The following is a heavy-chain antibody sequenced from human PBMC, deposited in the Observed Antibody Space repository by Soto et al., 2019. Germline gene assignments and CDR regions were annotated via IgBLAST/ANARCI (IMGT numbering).Heavy chain of an antibody. CDR3: ARTLGIGGISYYYYYGMDV. CDR1: GFSLSTSGMC. CDR2: IDWDDDK. D-gene: IGHD2-15*01. J-gene: IGHJ6*02. V-gene: IGHV2-70*01. Sequence: SGPTLVNPTQTLTLTCTFSGFSLSTSGMCVSWIRQPPGKALEWLALIDWDDDKYYSTSLKTRLTISKDTSKNQVVFTMTNMDPVDTATYYCARTLGIGGISYYYYYGMDVWGQGTTVTVSS.